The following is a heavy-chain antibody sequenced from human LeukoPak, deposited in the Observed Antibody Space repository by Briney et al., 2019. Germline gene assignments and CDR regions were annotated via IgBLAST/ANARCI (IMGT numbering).Heavy chain of an antibody. J-gene: IGHJ4*02. Sequence: ASVKVSCKASGYTFTRYGIRWVRQAPGQGLEWMGWISAYNGNTNYAQKLQGRVTMTTDTSTSTAYMELRSLRSDDTAVYYCARTVDDHSFDYWGQGTLVTVSS. D-gene: IGHD1-1*01. CDR2: ISAYNGNT. CDR3: ARTVDDHSFDY. V-gene: IGHV1-18*04. CDR1: GYTFTRYG.